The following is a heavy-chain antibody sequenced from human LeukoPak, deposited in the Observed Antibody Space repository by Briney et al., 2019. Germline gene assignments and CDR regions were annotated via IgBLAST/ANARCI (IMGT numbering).Heavy chain of an antibody. J-gene: IGHJ6*02. V-gene: IGHV4-34*01. Sequence: PSETLSLTCAVYGGSFSGYYWSWIRQPPGKGLEWIGEINHSGSTNYNPSLKSRVTISVDTSKNQFSLKLSSVTAADTAVYYCARQRTTVTPTLSNYYYYYGMDVWGQGTRSPSP. CDR1: GGSFSGYY. CDR2: INHSGST. CDR3: ARQRTTVTPTLSNYYYYYGMDV. D-gene: IGHD4-11*01.